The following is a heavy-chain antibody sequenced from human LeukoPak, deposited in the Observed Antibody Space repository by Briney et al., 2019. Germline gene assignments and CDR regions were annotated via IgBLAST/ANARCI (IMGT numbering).Heavy chain of an antibody. CDR3: TTYKSYSDV. CDR1: GFTFSSVY. CDR2: IKSRSADGTA. Sequence: GGSLRLSCAASGFTFSSVYMSWVRQAPGKGLEWVGRIKSRSADGTADYAAPVKGRFTISRDDSTSTLYLQMDNLRTDDTGVYYCTTYKSYSDVWGQGTLATVSS. J-gene: IGHJ4*02. V-gene: IGHV3-15*01. D-gene: IGHD1-1*01.